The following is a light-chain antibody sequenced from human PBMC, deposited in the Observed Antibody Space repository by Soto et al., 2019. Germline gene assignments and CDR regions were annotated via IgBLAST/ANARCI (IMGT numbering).Light chain of an antibody. Sequence: IMMTQSPVTLSVSPGERATLSCRASQSVNSNLAWYQQKPGQAPRLLIYGAFNRATGVPDRFSGDGSGTDFILTISRLEHEDFEVYYCQQYGNSPFTFGGGTKVDIK. J-gene: IGKJ4*01. CDR3: QQYGNSPFT. CDR1: QSVNSN. V-gene: IGKV3-20*01. CDR2: GAF.